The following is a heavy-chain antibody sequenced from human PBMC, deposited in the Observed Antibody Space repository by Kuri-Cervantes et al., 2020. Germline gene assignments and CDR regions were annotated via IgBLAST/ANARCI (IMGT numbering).Heavy chain of an antibody. CDR2: INPSGGST. CDR1: GYTYTSYY. J-gene: IGHJ5*02. Sequence: ASVTVSCKASGYTYTSYYMHWVRQAPGQGLEWLGIINPSGGSTSYAQKFQGRVTMTRGTSTSTVYMELSSLRSEDTAVYYCASTAVSPALVDNWFDPWGPGTLVTVSS. V-gene: IGHV1-46*01. CDR3: ASTAVSPALVDNWFDP. D-gene: IGHD6-19*01.